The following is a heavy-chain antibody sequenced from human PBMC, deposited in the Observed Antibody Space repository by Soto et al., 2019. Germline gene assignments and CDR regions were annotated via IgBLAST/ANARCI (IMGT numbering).Heavy chain of an antibody. Sequence: QVQLVESGGGVVQPGRSLRLSCVASGFSFSDYIMHWVHQAPGKGLEWVAVISYDGSNEYYADSVKGRFTIFRDNSRDTLYLQMNSLGVEDTAVYYCANSGESWGQGTLVTVSS. D-gene: IGHD1-26*01. CDR3: ANSGES. V-gene: IGHV3-30-3*01. CDR2: ISYDGSNE. CDR1: GFSFSDYI. J-gene: IGHJ4*02.